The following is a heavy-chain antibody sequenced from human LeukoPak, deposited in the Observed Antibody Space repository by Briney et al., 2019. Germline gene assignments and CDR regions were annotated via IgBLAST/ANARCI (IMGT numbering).Heavy chain of an antibody. CDR3: ARDRGGGWYGDHFDY. V-gene: IGHV3-21*06. Sequence: GRSLRLSCAASGFTFSSYNMNWVRQAPGKGLEWVSFITSSSGHIYYADSVKGRFTISRDNAKNSLYLQMNSLRAEDTAVYYCARDRGGGWYGDHFDYWGQGTLVTVSS. CDR1: GFTFSSYN. D-gene: IGHD6-19*01. J-gene: IGHJ4*02. CDR2: ITSSSGHI.